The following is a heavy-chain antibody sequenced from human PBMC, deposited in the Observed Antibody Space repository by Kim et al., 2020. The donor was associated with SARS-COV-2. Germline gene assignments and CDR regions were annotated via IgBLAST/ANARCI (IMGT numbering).Heavy chain of an antibody. CDR2: ISGSGNT. D-gene: IGHD3-16*01. J-gene: IGHJ6*02. Sequence: LSLTCAASGFTFSSYAMSWVRQAPGKGLEWVSVISGSGNTYYADSVKGRFTISRDNSKNTLYLQMNSLRAEDTAVYYCAKHWGRVAQGTNGMDVWGQGTTVTVSS. CDR1: GFTFSSYA. CDR3: AKHWGRVAQGTNGMDV. V-gene: IGHV3-23*01.